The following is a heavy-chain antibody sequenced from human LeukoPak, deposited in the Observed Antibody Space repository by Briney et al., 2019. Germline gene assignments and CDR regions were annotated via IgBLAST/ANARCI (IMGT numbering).Heavy chain of an antibody. J-gene: IGHJ5*02. CDR3: AKDDSSGYNWFDP. CDR1: GFTFSSYG. D-gene: IGHD3-22*01. V-gene: IGHV3-30*18. Sequence: GGSLRLSCAASGFTFSSYGMHWVRQAPGKGLEWVAVISYDGSNKYYADSVKGRFTISRDNSKNTLYLQMNSLRAEDTAVYYCAKDDSSGYNWFDPWGQGTLVTVSS. CDR2: ISYDGSNK.